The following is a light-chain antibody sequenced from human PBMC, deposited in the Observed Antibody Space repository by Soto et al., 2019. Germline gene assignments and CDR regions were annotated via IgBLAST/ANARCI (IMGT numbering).Light chain of an antibody. J-gene: IGKJ5*01. Sequence: ENVLTESPGTLSFSPGERATLSCRTSASVGSSLLAWYQQIPGQAPRLLIYAASSRATGISDRFSGSGSGTDFTLIINRVDPADSAVYYCQHNGRSFGQGTRLEI. CDR1: ASVGSSL. CDR3: QHNGRS. CDR2: AAS. V-gene: IGKV3-20*01.